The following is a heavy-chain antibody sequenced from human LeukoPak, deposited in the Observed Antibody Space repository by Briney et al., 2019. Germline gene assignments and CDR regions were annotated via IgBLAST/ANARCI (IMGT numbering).Heavy chain of an antibody. J-gene: IGHJ6*02. CDR2: INAGNSNT. V-gene: IGHV1-3*01. Sequence: ASVKVSCKASGYTFTSYAMHWVRQAPGQRLEWMGWINAGNSNTKYSQKFQGRVTITRDTSASTAYMELSSLRSEDTAVYYCASHEPYSNFFNYYGMDVWGQGTTVTVSS. CDR1: GYTFTSYA. CDR3: ASHEPYSNFFNYYGMDV. D-gene: IGHD4-11*01.